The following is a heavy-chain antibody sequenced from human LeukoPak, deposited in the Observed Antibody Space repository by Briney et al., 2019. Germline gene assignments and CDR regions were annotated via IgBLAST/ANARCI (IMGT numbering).Heavy chain of an antibody. CDR3: ATHRVNFYNGHLES. CDR2: LFSDGITQ. CDR1: GFTLSGFG. V-gene: IGHV3-33*01. D-gene: IGHD1-14*01. Sequence: GGSLRLSCAASGFTLSGFGMHWVRQAPGKGLEWVAILFSDGITQYYADSVRGRFTVSRDTFKNTLYLQMNNVRAEDTAMYYCATHRVNFYNGHLESWGQGTLITVSS. J-gene: IGHJ4*02.